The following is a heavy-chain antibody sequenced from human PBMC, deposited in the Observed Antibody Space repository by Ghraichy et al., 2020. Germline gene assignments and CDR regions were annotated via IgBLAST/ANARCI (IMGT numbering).Heavy chain of an antibody. CDR3: ARAVGGVATPSFDI. CDR2: INHSGST. J-gene: IGHJ1*01. D-gene: IGHD2-21*01. Sequence: SETLSLTCAVSGGSISGYYWSWIRQPPGKGLEWIGEINHSGSTNYNPSLKSRVTILVDTSKNQFSLKLSSVTAADTAVYYCARAVGGVATPSFDIWGQGTLVTVSS. CDR1: GGSISGYY. V-gene: IGHV4-34*01.